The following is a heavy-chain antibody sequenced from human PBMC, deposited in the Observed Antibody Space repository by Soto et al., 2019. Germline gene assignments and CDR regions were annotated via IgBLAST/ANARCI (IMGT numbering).Heavy chain of an antibody. V-gene: IGHV4-30-4*01. J-gene: IGHJ5*02. CDR3: ARVLAAAGIKWFDP. CDR2: IYYSGST. Sequence: SETLSLTCTVSGGSISSGDYYWSWIRQPPGKGLEWIGYIYYSGSTYYNPSLKSRVTISVDTSKNQFSLKLSSVTAADTAVYYCARVLAAAGIKWFDPWGQGTLGTVSS. D-gene: IGHD6-13*01. CDR1: GGSISSGDYY.